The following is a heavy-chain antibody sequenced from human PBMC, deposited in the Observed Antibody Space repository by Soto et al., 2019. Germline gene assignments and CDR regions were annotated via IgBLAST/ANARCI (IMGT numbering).Heavy chain of an antibody. CDR3: ARDSKYGSGSYYYYYGMDV. Sequence: ASVRVSCKASGYTFTGYYMHWVRQAPGQGLEWMGWINPNSGGTNYAQKFQGRVTMTRDTSISTAYMELSRLRSDDTAVYYCARDSKYGSGSYYYYYGMDVWGQGTTVTVSS. V-gene: IGHV1-2*02. CDR1: GYTFTGYY. D-gene: IGHD3-10*01. CDR2: INPNSGGT. J-gene: IGHJ6*02.